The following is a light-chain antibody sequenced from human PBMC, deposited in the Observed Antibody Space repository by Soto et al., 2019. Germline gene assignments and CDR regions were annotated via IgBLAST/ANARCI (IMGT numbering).Light chain of an antibody. V-gene: IGLV2-11*01. CDR2: EGS. Sequence: QSALTQPRSVSGSPGQSVTISCTGTSSDVGGYNYVSWYQQHPGKAPKLIIYEGSERPSGVPDRFSASKSGNTASLTISGVQSEDEADYYCCSYAATNTVIFGGGTKLTVL. CDR3: CSYAATNTVI. J-gene: IGLJ2*01. CDR1: SSDVGGYNY.